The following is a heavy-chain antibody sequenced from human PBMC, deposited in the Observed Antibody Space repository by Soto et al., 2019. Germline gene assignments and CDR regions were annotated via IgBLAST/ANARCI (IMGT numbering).Heavy chain of an antibody. CDR2: ISYDGSNK. V-gene: IGHV3-30*18. J-gene: IGHJ6*02. D-gene: IGHD1-26*01. Sequence: TGGSLRLSCAASGVTFSSYGMHWVRQAPGKGLEWVAVISYDGSNKYYADSVKGRFTISRDNSKNTLYLQMNSLRAEDTAVYYCAKVLSWELPSGMDVWGQGTTVTVSS. CDR3: AKVLSWELPSGMDV. CDR1: GVTFSSYG.